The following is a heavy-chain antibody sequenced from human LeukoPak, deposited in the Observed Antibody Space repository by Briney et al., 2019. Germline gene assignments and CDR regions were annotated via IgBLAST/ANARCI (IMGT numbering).Heavy chain of an antibody. J-gene: IGHJ4*02. V-gene: IGHV3-21*01. CDR3: ARARYTGYDLNDY. CDR1: GFTFSSYS. CDR2: ITSSSTYI. Sequence: TGGSLRLSCAASGFTFSSYSMNWVRQAPGKGLEWVSSITSSSTYIYYADSVKGRFTISRDNPKNSLYLQMSSLRAEDTAVYYCARARYTGYDLNDYWGQGTLVTVSP. D-gene: IGHD5-12*01.